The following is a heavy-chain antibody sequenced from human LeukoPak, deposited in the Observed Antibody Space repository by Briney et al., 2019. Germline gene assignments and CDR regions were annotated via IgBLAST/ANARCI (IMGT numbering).Heavy chain of an antibody. V-gene: IGHV4-38-2*01. CDR1: GHSISSGYY. CDR3: ARRRTGTSFSYFDY. CDR2: IYHSGST. Sequence: TSETLSLTCGVSGHSISSGYYWGWIRQPPGKGLEWIGSIYHSGSTYYNPSLKSRVTISVDTFKNRFSLKLSSVTAADTAVYYCARRRTGTSFSYFDYWGQGTLVTVSS. D-gene: IGHD1-1*01. J-gene: IGHJ4*02.